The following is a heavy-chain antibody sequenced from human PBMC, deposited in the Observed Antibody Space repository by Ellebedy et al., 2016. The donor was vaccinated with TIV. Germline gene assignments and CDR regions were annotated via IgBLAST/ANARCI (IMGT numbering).Heavy chain of an antibody. V-gene: IGHV1-2*02. CDR3: ARVYYGSWTQFDY. CDR2: IDPDSGGT. Sequence: ASVKVSCKASGYTFTDYYMHWVRQAPGQGLEWMGWIDPDSGGTNYAQKFQGRVTMARDTSISTAYMELSGLRSDDTAVYYCARVYYGSWTQFDYWGQGTLVTVSS. CDR1: GYTFTDYY. D-gene: IGHD3-10*01. J-gene: IGHJ4*02.